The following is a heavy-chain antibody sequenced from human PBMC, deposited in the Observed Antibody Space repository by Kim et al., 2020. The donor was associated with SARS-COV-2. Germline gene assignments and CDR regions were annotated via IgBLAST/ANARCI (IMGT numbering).Heavy chain of an antibody. V-gene: IGHV3-30*13. J-gene: IGHJ5*02. Sequence: AEAVQDRITITRDNSNNRLYLEMSSLRAEDTAVYHCAKDIRFDSSGYFDLWGQGTQVTVSP. CDR3: AKDIRFDSSGYFDL. D-gene: IGHD3-22*01.